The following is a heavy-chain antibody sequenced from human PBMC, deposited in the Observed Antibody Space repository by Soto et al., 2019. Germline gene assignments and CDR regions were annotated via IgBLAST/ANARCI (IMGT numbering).Heavy chain of an antibody. CDR1: GFTFSSYA. D-gene: IGHD6-19*01. CDR2: ISYDGSNK. CDR3: ARAPGYSSGFDY. V-gene: IGHV3-30-3*01. Sequence: GGSLRLSCAASGFTFSSYAMHWVRQAPGKGLEWVAVISYDGSNKYYADSVKGRFTISGDNSKNTLYLQMNSLRAEDTAVYYCARAPGYSSGFDYWGQGTLVTVSS. J-gene: IGHJ4*02.